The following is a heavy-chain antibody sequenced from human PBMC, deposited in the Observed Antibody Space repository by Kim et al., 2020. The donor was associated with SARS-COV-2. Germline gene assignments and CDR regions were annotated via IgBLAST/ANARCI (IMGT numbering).Heavy chain of an antibody. CDR1: GGSLTNNNYY. Sequence: SETLSLTCTVSGGSLTNNNYYWAWIRQPPGKGLEWIGSIFHRGSTYYSPFLNSRVTISVDTSKNQFSLNLTSVTATDTALYYCARQRDDDPESSGPCDY. V-gene: IGHV4-39*01. J-gene: IGHJ4*01. D-gene: IGHD3-22*01. CDR3: ARQRDDDPESSGPCDY. CDR2: IFHRGST.